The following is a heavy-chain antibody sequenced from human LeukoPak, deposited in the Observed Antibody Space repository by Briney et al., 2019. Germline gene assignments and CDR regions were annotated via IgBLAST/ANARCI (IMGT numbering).Heavy chain of an antibody. V-gene: IGHV1-3*01. CDR1: GYTFTSYA. J-gene: IGHJ4*02. Sequence: ASVKVSCKASGYTFTSYAMHWVRQAPGQRLEWVGWINAGNGNTKYSQKFQGRVTITRDTSASTAYMELSSLRSEDTAVYYCARVSVRFGYSSGWPIDYWGQGTLVTVSS. CDR2: INAGNGNT. CDR3: ARVSVRFGYSSGWPIDY. D-gene: IGHD6-19*01.